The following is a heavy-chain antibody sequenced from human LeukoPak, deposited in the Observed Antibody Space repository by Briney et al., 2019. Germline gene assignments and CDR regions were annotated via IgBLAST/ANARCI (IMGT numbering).Heavy chain of an antibody. Sequence: GGSLRLSCAASGFTFSSYGMHWVRQAPGKGLEWVAVISYDGSNKYYADSVKGRFTIFRDNSKNTLYLQMNSLRAEDTAVYYCAKASARYYYFAYWGQGTLVTVSS. CDR2: ISYDGSNK. CDR1: GFTFSSYG. J-gene: IGHJ4*02. CDR3: AKASARYYYFAY. V-gene: IGHV3-30*18. D-gene: IGHD1-1*01.